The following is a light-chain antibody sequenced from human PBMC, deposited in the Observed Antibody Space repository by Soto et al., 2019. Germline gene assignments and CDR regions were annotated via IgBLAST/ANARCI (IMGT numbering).Light chain of an antibody. J-gene: IGKJ5*01. Sequence: IQLTQSPSSLSASVGDRVTITCRASQGISSYLAWYQQRPGKAPKLLIYAASTLQSGVTSRFSGSGSGTDFTLTISSPQPEDFASYFCQQLNSYPITFGQGTRLEIK. CDR1: QGISSY. V-gene: IGKV1-9*01. CDR2: AAS. CDR3: QQLNSYPIT.